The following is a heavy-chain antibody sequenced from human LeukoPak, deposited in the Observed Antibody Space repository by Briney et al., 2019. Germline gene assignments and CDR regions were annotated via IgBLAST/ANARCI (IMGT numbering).Heavy chain of an antibody. CDR1: GGSISSGGYY. CDR3: AREVYSSEVTIFGVVRTFDP. CDR2: IYYSGST. J-gene: IGHJ5*02. D-gene: IGHD3-3*01. V-gene: IGHV4-31*03. Sequence: SETLSLTCTVSGGSISSGGYYWSWIRQHPGKGLEWIGYIYYSGSTYYNPSLKSRVTISVDTSKNQFSLKLSSVTAADTAVYYCAREVYSSEVTIFGVVRTFDPWGQGILVTVSS.